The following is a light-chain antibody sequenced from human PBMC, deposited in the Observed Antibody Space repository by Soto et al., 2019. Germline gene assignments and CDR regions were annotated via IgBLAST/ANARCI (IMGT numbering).Light chain of an antibody. J-gene: IGKJ1*01. V-gene: IGKV1-39*01. CDR2: SAS. CDR1: QRINIY. CDR3: QQYNSYAT. Sequence: DIQMTQSPSSLSTSVGDRVTITCRASQRINIYLNWYRQKPGKAPELLIYSASNLQSGVPSRFSGSGSGTDFNLTISNLQPEDFVTYYCQQYNSYATFGQGTKVDIK.